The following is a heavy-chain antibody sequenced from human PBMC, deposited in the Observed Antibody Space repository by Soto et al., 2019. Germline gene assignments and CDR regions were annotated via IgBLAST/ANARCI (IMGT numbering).Heavy chain of an antibody. CDR2: IYYSGSI. J-gene: IGHJ5*02. CDR1: GGSISSSSYY. V-gene: IGHV4-39*01. D-gene: IGHD6-19*01. Sequence: QLQLQESGPGLVKPSATLSLTCSVSGGSISSSSYYWGWIRQPPGKGLEWIGSIYYSGSIYYNPSLKRRVTISVDTSKNQCSLKLSSVTAAETAVYYCARQSSGWYNWFDPWGQGTLVTVSS. CDR3: ARQSSGWYNWFDP.